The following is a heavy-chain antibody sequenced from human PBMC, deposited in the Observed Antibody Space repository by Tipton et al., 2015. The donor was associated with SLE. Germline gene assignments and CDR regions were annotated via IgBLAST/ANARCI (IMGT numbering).Heavy chain of an antibody. CDR2: INPNSGVT. CDR1: GYTFTGYY. CDR3: ASEGRDLLSWLDP. V-gene: IGHV1-2*06. D-gene: IGHD3-9*01. J-gene: IGHJ5*02. Sequence: QLVQSGAEVKKPGASVKVSCKASGYTFTGYYMHWVRQAPGQGLEWMGRINPNSGVTYYAQKFQGRVTMTRDTSISTAYMELSRLRSDDTAVYYCASEGRDLLSWLDPWGQGTLVIVSS.